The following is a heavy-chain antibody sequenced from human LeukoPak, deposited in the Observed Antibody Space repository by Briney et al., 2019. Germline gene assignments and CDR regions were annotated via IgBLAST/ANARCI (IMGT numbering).Heavy chain of an antibody. J-gene: IGHJ4*02. CDR3: TRVGYIDEGIDY. D-gene: IGHD5-24*01. V-gene: IGHV3-7*04. CDR1: GLIVSDNC. Sequence: GGSLRLSCVASGLIVSDNCMTWVRQAPGKGLEWVANIKQDGSKKSYVDSVKGRFTISRDNAKNSLYLQMNSLRAEDTAIYYCTRVGYIDEGIDYWGQGTLVTVSS. CDR2: IKQDGSKK.